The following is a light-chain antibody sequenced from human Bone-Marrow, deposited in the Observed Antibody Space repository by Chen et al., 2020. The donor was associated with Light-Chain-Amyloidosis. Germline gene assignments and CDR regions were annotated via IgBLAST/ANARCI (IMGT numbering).Light chain of an antibody. Sequence: QSALTQPPSLSAALGQNVTISCSGSNSNIGKNYVSWYQQLPGTGPKLLIYGSNRRPSEIPDRLSGTQARTSAALGMTELQTGDEADYYCGAWDISLSGRVFGGGTRLT. J-gene: IGLJ3*02. CDR3: GAWDISLSGRV. V-gene: IGLV1-51*01. CDR2: GSN. CDR1: NSNIGKNY.